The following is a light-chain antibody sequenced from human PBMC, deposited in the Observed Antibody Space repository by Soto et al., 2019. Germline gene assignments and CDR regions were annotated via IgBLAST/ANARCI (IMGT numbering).Light chain of an antibody. CDR2: DAS. J-gene: IGKJ1*01. CDR3: QQYHSYWT. CDR1: QGISSR. Sequence: GDRVNITCRATQGISSRLAWYKQNPGKAPKFMIYDASSLESGVPSRFSGSGSVTEFTLTISILQPDDFATYYRQQYHSYWTFGQGTKVEIK. V-gene: IGKV1-5*01.